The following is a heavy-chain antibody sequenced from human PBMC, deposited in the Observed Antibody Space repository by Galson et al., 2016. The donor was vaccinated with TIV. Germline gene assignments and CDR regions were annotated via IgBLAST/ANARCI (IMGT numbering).Heavy chain of an antibody. CDR3: VKDSRIGAMLMGYGLDV. D-gene: IGHD2-8*01. CDR2: ISWNSGSI. Sequence: SCAASGFIFAAYAMHWVRQGPGKGLEWVSGISWNSGSIGYADSVKGRFTISRDNAKNSLYLQINSLRTEDTALYYCVKDSRIGAMLMGYGLDVWGQGTTVTVSS. J-gene: IGHJ6*02. V-gene: IGHV3-9*01. CDR1: GFIFAAYA.